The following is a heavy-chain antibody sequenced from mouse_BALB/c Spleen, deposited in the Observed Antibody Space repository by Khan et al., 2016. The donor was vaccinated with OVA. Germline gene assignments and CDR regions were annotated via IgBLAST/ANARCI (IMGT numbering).Heavy chain of an antibody. CDR1: GYSFSNYV. D-gene: IGHD2-1*01. CDR3: ARGNTDFVY. V-gene: IGHV9-3-1*01. CDR2: INTYIGEP. Sequence: QIQLVQSGPELKKPGETVKISYKASGYSFSNYVMNWVKQAPGKGLMWMGWINTYIGEPTYSVDFKGRFAFSLESSASTVYFQFYNLKNENTTTYFYARGNTDFVYWGRGTTLTVSS. J-gene: IGHJ2*01.